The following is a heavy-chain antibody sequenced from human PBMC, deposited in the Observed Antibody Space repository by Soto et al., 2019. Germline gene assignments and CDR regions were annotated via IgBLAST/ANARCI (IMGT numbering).Heavy chain of an antibody. CDR1: GFSLSTSGVG. CDR3: AHSEPRGFDL. Sequence: QITLKESGPTLVKPTQTLTLTCTFSGFSLSTSGVGVGWIRQPPGKALEWLALIYWDDDKRYSPSLKSRLTVXXDTCKIRVVLTTTHLGPVDTSAFYCAHSEPRGFDLWGQGTLVTVSS. CDR2: IYWDDDK. V-gene: IGHV2-5*02. D-gene: IGHD2-15*01. J-gene: IGHJ5*02.